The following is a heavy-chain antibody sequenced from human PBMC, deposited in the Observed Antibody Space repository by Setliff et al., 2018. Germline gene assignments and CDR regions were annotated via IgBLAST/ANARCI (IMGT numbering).Heavy chain of an antibody. V-gene: IGHV4-34*01. Sequence: SETLSLTCAAYGGTFSDYHWTWIRQSPERGLEWIGEINHRGSTNYNPSLKSRVTISIDTSRDQFSLKLISVIAADTAVYYCARGRNIAARLLDSWGQGALVTVSS. CDR2: INHRGST. D-gene: IGHD6-6*01. CDR1: GGTFSDYH. J-gene: IGHJ4*02. CDR3: ARGRNIAARLLDS.